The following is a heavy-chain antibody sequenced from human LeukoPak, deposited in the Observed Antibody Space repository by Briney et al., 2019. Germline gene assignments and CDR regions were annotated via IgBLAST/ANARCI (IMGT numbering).Heavy chain of an antibody. CDR1: GFTFSSYW. J-gene: IGHJ4*02. CDR3: AREERRDGDKPFDY. V-gene: IGHV3-74*01. Sequence: PGGSLRLSCAASGFTFSSYWMHWVRQAPGKGLVWVSRINSDGSSTNYADSVKGRFTISRDNAKNTLYLQMNSLRAEDTAVYYCAREERRDGDKPFDYWGQGTLVTVSS. CDR2: INSDGSST. D-gene: IGHD5-24*01.